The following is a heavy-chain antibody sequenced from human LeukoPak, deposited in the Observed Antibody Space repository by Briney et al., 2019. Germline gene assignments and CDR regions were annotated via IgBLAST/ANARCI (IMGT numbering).Heavy chain of an antibody. D-gene: IGHD3-22*01. CDR3: ASAGKNYYDSSGYYYDVDY. CDR1: GFTVSSNY. Sequence: GRSLRLSCAASGFTVSSNYMSGVRQAPGKGLEWVSVIYSGGSTYYADSVKGRFTISRDNSKNTLYLQMNSLRAEDTAVYYCASAGKNYYDSSGYYYDVDYWGQGTLVTVSS. J-gene: IGHJ4*02. CDR2: IYSGGST. V-gene: IGHV3-66*01.